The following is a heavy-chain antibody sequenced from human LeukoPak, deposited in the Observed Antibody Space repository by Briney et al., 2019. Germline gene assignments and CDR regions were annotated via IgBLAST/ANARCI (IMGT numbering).Heavy chain of an antibody. J-gene: IGHJ4*02. V-gene: IGHV7-4-1*02. CDR1: GGTFSSYA. CDR3: ARSPGGPHNTYDS. Sequence: ASVKVSCKASGGTFSSYAISWVRQAPGQGLEWMGWINTHTGDATYVQGLTGRFVFSLDASARTTFLQISSLKPDDTAMYYCARSPGGPHNTYDSWGQGTLVTVFS. CDR2: INTHTGDA. D-gene: IGHD4-23*01.